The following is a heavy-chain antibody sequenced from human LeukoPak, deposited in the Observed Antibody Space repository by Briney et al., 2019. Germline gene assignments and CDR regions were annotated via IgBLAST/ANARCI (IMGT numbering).Heavy chain of an antibody. Sequence: GGSLRLSCAVSEFTVSSTYMSWVRQAPGKGLEWVANIKQDGSEKYYVDSVKGRFTISRDNAKNSLYLQMNSLRAEDTAVYYCARAYGNSLLGYWGQGTLVTVSS. CDR1: EFTVSSTY. CDR3: ARAYGNSLLGY. CDR2: IKQDGSEK. V-gene: IGHV3-7*03. J-gene: IGHJ4*02. D-gene: IGHD4-23*01.